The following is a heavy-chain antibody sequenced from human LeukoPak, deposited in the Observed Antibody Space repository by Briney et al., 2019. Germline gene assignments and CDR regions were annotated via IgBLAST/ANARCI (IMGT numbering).Heavy chain of an antibody. Sequence: SETLSLTCAVYGGSFSGYYWSWIRQPPGKGLEWIWEINHSGSTNYNPSLKSRVTISVDTSKNQFSLKLSSVTAEDTAVYYCAKERDDYNTVFDYWGQGTLVTVSS. J-gene: IGHJ4*02. CDR2: INHSGST. V-gene: IGHV4-34*01. CDR3: AKERDDYNTVFDY. D-gene: IGHD3-22*01. CDR1: GGSFSGYY.